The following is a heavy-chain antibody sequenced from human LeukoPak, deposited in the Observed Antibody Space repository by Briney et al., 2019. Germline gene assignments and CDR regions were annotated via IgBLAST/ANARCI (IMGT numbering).Heavy chain of an antibody. Sequence: GGSLRLSCAAYGFTSSSYWMSWVRQAPGKGLEWVANIKQDGSEKYYVDSVKGRFTISRDNAKNSLYLQMNSLRAEDPGVYYCASVSNDGLDYWGKGTLVTVSS. CDR1: GFTSSSYW. J-gene: IGHJ4*02. CDR3: ASVSNDGLDY. CDR2: IKQDGSEK. V-gene: IGHV3-7*01. D-gene: IGHD1-1*01.